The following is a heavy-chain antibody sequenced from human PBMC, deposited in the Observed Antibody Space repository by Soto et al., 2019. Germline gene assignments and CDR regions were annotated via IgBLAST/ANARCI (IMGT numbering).Heavy chain of an antibody. D-gene: IGHD1-20*01. V-gene: IGHV4-59*01. CDR2: IYYSGST. CDR1: GGSISSYY. Sequence: QVQLQESGPGLVKPSETLSLTCTVSGGSISSYYWSWIRQPPGKGLEWIGYIYYSGSTNYNPSLKSRVTISVDTSKNQFSLKLSSVTAADTAVYYCAKRLNYGITGTTVVDAFDIWGQGTMVTVSS. CDR3: AKRLNYGITGTTVVDAFDI. J-gene: IGHJ3*02.